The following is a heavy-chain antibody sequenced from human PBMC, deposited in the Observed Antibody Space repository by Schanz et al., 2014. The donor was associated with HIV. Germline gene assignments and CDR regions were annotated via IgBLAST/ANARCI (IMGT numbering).Heavy chain of an antibody. Sequence: QVQLVQSGAEVKKPGASVKVSCKASGYTFSSHGISWVRQAPGQGLEWMGWISAYNGNTNYAQKLQGRVTMTTDTSTSTAYMELSNLRSEDTAVYFCARSASVISSGWCSGNACYSGAFHSWGQGSLVIVSS. D-gene: IGHD2-15*01. CDR1: GYTFSSHG. CDR3: ARSASVISSGWCSGNACYSGAFHS. J-gene: IGHJ4*02. CDR2: ISAYNGNT. V-gene: IGHV1-18*01.